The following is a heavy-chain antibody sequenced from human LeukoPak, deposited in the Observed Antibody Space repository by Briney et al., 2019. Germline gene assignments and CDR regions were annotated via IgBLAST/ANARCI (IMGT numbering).Heavy chain of an antibody. Sequence: PGGSLRLSCAASGFTFTDSAMTWVRQAPGNGLERVSAISSSGGDRIYTDSVKDRFTISRDNSRNTLYLQMNSLRAEDTAIYYCAKGGSYAPLDYWGQGTLVTVSS. CDR2: ISSSGGDR. CDR1: GFTFTDSA. CDR3: AKGGSYAPLDY. J-gene: IGHJ4*02. V-gene: IGHV3-23*01. D-gene: IGHD1-26*01.